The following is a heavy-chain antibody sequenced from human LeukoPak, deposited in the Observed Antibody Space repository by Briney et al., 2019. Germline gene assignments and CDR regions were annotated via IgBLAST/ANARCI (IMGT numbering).Heavy chain of an antibody. CDR2: IYSDGRT. CDR3: ARDEVGAGNTYVKFDY. V-gene: IGHV3-66*01. D-gene: IGHD3-10*02. CDR1: GFTFSSYA. Sequence: SGGSLRLSCAASGFTFSSYAMSWVRQAPGKGLEWVSVIYSDGRTYYADSVQGRFTISRDNSKNTLYLQLNSLRAEDTAVYYCARDEVGAGNTYVKFDYWGQGTLVTVSS. J-gene: IGHJ4*02.